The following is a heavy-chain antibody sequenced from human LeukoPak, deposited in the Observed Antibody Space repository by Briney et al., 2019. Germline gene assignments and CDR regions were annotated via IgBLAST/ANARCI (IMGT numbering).Heavy chain of an antibody. CDR3: AKDGHDILTGYLDY. CDR1: EITLSSYG. V-gene: IGHV3-23*01. D-gene: IGHD3-9*01. J-gene: IGHJ4*02. CDR2: ISGSGGST. Sequence: GGSLRLSCAASEITLSSYGVSWVRQAPGKGLEWLSAISGSGGSTYYADSVKGRFTISRDNSKNTLYLQMNSLRAEDTAVYYCAKDGHDILTGYLDYWGQGTLVTVSS.